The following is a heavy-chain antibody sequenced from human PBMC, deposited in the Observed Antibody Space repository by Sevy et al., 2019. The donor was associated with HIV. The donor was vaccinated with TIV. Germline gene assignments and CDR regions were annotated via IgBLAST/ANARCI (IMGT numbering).Heavy chain of an antibody. Sequence: GGSLRLSCAASGFNFNEYAMHWVRQAPGKGLEWVSGITWNSDSVAYADSVKGRFTISRDKAKNSLYLQMNSLGPEDTALYYCAKDLISVAGFYAFDMWGQGTMVTVSS. CDR3: AKDLISVAGFYAFDM. CDR2: ITWNSDSV. J-gene: IGHJ3*02. D-gene: IGHD6-19*01. CDR1: GFNFNEYA. V-gene: IGHV3-9*01.